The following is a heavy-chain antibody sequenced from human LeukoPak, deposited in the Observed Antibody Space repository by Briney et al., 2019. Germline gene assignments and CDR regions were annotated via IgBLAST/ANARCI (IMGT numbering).Heavy chain of an antibody. V-gene: IGHV4-39*07. CDR3: ARVDFWSGYYPRWFDP. D-gene: IGHD3-3*01. Sequence: SQTLSLTCTVSGGSISSGGYYWGWIRQPPGKGLEWIGSIYYSGSTYYNPSLKSRVTISVDTSKNQFSLKLSSVTAADTAVYYCARVDFWSGYYPRWFDPWGQGTLVTVSS. CDR2: IYYSGST. CDR1: GGSISSGGYY. J-gene: IGHJ5*02.